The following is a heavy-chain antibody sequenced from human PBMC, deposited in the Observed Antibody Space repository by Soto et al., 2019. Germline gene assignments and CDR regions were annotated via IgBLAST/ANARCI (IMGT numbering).Heavy chain of an antibody. Sequence: LSLTCTVSGGSISSYYWSWIRQPPGKGLEWIGYIYYSGSTNYNPSLKSRVTISVDTSKNQFSLKLSSVTAADTAVYYCARGHSGSFHLGYWGQGTLDTVSS. V-gene: IGHV4-59*08. CDR3: ARGHSGSFHLGY. CDR2: IYYSGST. J-gene: IGHJ4*02. D-gene: IGHD1-26*01. CDR1: GGSISSYY.